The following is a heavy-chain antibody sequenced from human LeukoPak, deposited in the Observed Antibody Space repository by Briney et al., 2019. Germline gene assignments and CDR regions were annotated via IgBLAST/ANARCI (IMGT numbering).Heavy chain of an antibody. D-gene: IGHD3-10*01. J-gene: IGHJ4*02. Sequence: AASLRLSCKASGCTFSSYAISWVRQAPGQGLEWIAQIIPIFGTTNYTQNVQGRVTITADESKSTAYTQMSSLRSDDTAVYYCPSVGEYSPGRYWGQGTLVPVPS. CDR2: IIPIFGTT. CDR3: PSVGEYSPGRY. CDR1: GCTFSSYA. V-gene: IGHV1-69*13.